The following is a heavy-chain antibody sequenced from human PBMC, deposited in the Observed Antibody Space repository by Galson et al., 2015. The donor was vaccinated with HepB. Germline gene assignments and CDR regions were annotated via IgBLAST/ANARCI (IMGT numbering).Heavy chain of an antibody. CDR1: GFTFSSYS. CDR2: ISYDGSNK. Sequence: SLRLSCAASGFTFSSYSMNWVRQAPGKGLEWVTIISYDGSNKDYADSVKGRFAVSRDNSKNTLYLQMNSLRADDTAIYYCAKDPPGSRWPNYYYHHMDVWGKGTTVTVSS. D-gene: IGHD3-10*01. V-gene: IGHV3-30*18. J-gene: IGHJ6*03. CDR3: AKDPPGSRWPNYYYHHMDV.